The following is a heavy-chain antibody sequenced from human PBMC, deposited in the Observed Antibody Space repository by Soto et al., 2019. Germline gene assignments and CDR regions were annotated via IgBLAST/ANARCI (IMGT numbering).Heavy chain of an antibody. J-gene: IGHJ4*02. Sequence: PGGSLRLSCAASGFTFSNYAMSWVRQAPGKGLEWVSIISGSGDSPYYADSVKGRFTISRDNSRNTLYLQMNSLRAGDSAKYYCAKEGTSGLCYFDYWGQGTLVTVSS. CDR3: AKEGTSGLCYFDY. CDR2: ISGSGDSP. V-gene: IGHV3-23*01. CDR1: GFTFSNYA. D-gene: IGHD6-19*01.